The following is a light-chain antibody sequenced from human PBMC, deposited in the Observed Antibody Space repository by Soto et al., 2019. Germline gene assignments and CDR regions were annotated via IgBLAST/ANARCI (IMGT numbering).Light chain of an antibody. CDR3: SSSTPTRGLV. CDR2: DVS. Sequence: QSALTQPASVSGSLGQSISISCTEDSSDLTYNSVSWYQHHPHKAPKLIIYDVSYRPSRVSTRFSGSQSAGSASLTISGLQAEDEADYYCSSSTPTRGLVFGSGTKVTVL. V-gene: IGLV2-14*01. J-gene: IGLJ1*01. CDR1: SSDLTYNS.